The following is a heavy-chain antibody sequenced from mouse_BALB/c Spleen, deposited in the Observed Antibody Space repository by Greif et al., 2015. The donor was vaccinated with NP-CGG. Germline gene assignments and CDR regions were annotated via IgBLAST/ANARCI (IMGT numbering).Heavy chain of an antibody. J-gene: IGHJ4*01. CDR1: GFTFSSFG. Sequence: EVKLVESGGGLVQPGGSRKLSCAASGFTFSSFGMHWVRQAPEKGLEWVAYISSGSSTIYYADTVKGRFTISRDNPKNTLFLQMTSLRSEDTAMYYCARRSSSGYAMDYWGQGTSVTVSS. V-gene: IGHV5-17*02. D-gene: IGHD4-1*01. CDR3: ARRSSSGYAMDY. CDR2: ISSGSSTI.